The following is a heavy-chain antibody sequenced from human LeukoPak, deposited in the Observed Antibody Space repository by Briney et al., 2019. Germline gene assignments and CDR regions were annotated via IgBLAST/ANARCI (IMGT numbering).Heavy chain of an antibody. CDR3: ARDRKLVRLIDP. J-gene: IGHJ5*02. D-gene: IGHD6-13*01. CDR2: IKQDGSEK. CDR1: ESTFSSYW. V-gene: IGHV3-7*01. Sequence: GSLRLSCAASESTFSSYWMSWVRQAPGKGLEWVANIKQDGSEKYYVDSEKGRFTISRDNAKNSLYLQMNSLRAEDTAVYYCARDRKLVRLIDPWGQGTLVTVSS.